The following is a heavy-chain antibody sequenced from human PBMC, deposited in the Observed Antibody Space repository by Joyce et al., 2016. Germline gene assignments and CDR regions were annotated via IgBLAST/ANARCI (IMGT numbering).Heavy chain of an antibody. CDR2: ISYDGIYK. J-gene: IGHJ4*02. Sequence: QVQLVASGGGVVQPGRSLRLSCAASGLTLRNYGVHWVRQAPGKGLEWLAVISYDGIYKYYADSVKGRFTISRDNSKNTVFLEMNSLRTEDTAVYYCAKILTATYSSGWFLDYWGQGTLVTVSS. V-gene: IGHV3-30*18. D-gene: IGHD6-25*01. CDR1: GLTLRNYG. CDR3: AKILTATYSSGWFLDY.